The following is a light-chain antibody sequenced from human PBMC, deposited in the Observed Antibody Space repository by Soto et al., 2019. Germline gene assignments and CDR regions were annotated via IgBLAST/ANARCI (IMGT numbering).Light chain of an antibody. J-gene: IGLJ1*01. V-gene: IGLV2-14*03. CDR3: SSYTSSSSYYV. CDR2: DVT. Sequence: QSVLTQPPSASESPGQSVTISCTGTSSDVGGYHYVSWYQHHPGRAPKLMIFDVTNRPSGVSNRFSGSKSGNTASLTISGLQAEDEADYYCSSYTSSSSYYVFGTGTKVTVL. CDR1: SSDVGGYHY.